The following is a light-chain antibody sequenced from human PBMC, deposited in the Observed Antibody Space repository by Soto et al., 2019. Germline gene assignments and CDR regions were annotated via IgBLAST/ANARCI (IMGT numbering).Light chain of an antibody. CDR1: SSDIGSYTL. V-gene: IGLV2-23*02. J-gene: IGLJ1*01. Sequence: QSALTQPASVSGSPGQSITISCTGTSSDIGSYTLVSWYQQHPGKAPKVMIYEVDKWPSGVSTRFSGSRSGNTASLTISGLQAEDEAGYFCCSYAGGFTYVFGTGTKLTVL. CDR3: CSYAGGFTYV. CDR2: EVD.